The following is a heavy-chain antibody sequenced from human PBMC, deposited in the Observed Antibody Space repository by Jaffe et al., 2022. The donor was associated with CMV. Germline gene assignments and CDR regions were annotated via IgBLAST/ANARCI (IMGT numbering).Heavy chain of an antibody. J-gene: IGHJ6*02. CDR1: GGSFSGYY. V-gene: IGHV4-34*01. CDR2: INHSGST. Sequence: QVQLQQWGAGLLKPSETLSLTCAVYGGSFSGYYWSWIRQPPGKGLEWIGEINHSGSTNYNPSLKSRVTISVDTSKNQFSLKLSSVTAADTAVYYCARAARVRGPSSNYYYGMDVWGQGTTVTVSS. CDR3: ARAARVRGPSSNYYYGMDV. D-gene: IGHD3-10*01.